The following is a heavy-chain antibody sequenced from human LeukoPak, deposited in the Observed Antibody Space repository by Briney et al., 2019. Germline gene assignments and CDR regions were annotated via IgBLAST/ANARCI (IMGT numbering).Heavy chain of an antibody. CDR2: INPNSGGT. CDR3: ARGGSYYDSSGYYGY. V-gene: IGHV1-2*02. D-gene: IGHD3-22*01. J-gene: IGHJ4*02. Sequence: ASVKVSCKASGYTFTGYYMHWVRQAPGQGLEWMGWINPNSGGTNYAQKFQGRVTMTRDTSISTAYMELSRLRSDDTAVYYCARGGSYYDSSGYYGYWGQGTLVTVSS. CDR1: GYTFTGYY.